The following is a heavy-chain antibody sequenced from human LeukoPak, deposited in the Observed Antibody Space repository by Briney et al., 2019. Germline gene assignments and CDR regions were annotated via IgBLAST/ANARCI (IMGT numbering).Heavy chain of an antibody. CDR3: VRDRDYSAGLPYYYMDV. D-gene: IGHD4-11*01. Sequence: GRSLRLSCAASGFTFSSFGMHWVRQAPGKGLEWVALIWDDGSSKNYADSVKGRFTISRDNSKNTLYLQTDSLRVDDTAVYYCVRDRDYSAGLPYYYMDVWGTGTTVIVSS. J-gene: IGHJ6*03. CDR1: GFTFSSFG. CDR2: IWDDGSSK. V-gene: IGHV3-33*01.